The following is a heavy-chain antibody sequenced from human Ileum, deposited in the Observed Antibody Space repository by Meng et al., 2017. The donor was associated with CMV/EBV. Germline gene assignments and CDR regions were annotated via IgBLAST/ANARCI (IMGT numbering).Heavy chain of an antibody. CDR2: MNPTSGNT. D-gene: IGHD1-1*01. CDR1: YTFTSYD. V-gene: IGHV1-8*03. Sequence: YTFTSYDINWVRQATGQGLGWMRWMNPTSGNTGYAQKFQGRVTLTRNTSISTAYMELSSLRSEDTAVYYCARVRKGMNWNRYNWFDPWGQGTLVTVSS. CDR3: ARVRKGMNWNRYNWFDP. J-gene: IGHJ5*02.